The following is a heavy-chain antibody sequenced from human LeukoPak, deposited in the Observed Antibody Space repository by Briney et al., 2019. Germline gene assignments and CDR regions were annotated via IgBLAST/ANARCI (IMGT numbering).Heavy chain of an antibody. CDR1: GYSFTSYW. Sequence: GESLKISCKGSGYSFTSYWIGWVRQMPGKGLEWMGIIYPGDSDTRYSPSFQGQVTISADKSISTAYLQWSSLKASDTAMYYCARRGVTAEEDWYFDLWGRGTLVTVSS. CDR3: ARRGVTAEEDWYFDL. J-gene: IGHJ2*01. D-gene: IGHD2-21*02. V-gene: IGHV5-51*01. CDR2: IYPGDSDT.